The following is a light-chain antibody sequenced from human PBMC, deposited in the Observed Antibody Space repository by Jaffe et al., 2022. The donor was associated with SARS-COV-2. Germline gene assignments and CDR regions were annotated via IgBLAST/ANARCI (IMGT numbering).Light chain of an antibody. CDR3: QQRNNWPWT. CDR1: QTAGIY. Sequence: EVVLTQSPATLSLSPGERATLSCRASQTAGIYLAWYQQKPGQAPSLLIYNVSDRAIGIPARFSGSGSGTDFTLTISSLEPEDFAVYYCQQRNNWPWTFGQGTKVEIK. V-gene: IGKV3-11*01. CDR2: NVS. J-gene: IGKJ1*01.